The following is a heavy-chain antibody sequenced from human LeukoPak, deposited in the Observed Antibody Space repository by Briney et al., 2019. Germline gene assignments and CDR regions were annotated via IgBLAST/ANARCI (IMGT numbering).Heavy chain of an antibody. CDR1: GFTFSSYE. J-gene: IGHJ3*01. D-gene: IGHD1-1*01. Sequence: GGSLRLSCAASGFTFSSYEMNWVRQAPGKGLEWISYISASGTLTHYADSVKGRFTISRDNAENSLSLQMNSLRAEDTAVYYCASETGLSRAFDFWGRGTLVTVSS. CDR2: ISASGTLT. CDR3: ASETGLSRAFDF. V-gene: IGHV3-48*03.